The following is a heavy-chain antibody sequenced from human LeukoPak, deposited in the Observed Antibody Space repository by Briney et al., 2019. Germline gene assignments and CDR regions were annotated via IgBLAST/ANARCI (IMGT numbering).Heavy chain of an antibody. CDR3: AKDQGFGELPATLDY. CDR1: GFTFSSYG. CDR2: ISGSGGST. Sequence: GGTLRLSCAASGFTFSSYGMSWVRQAPGEGLEWVSAISGSGGSTYYADSVKGRFTISRDNSKNTLYLQMNSLRAEDTAVYYCAKDQGFGELPATLDYWGQGTLVTVSS. D-gene: IGHD3-10*01. V-gene: IGHV3-23*01. J-gene: IGHJ4*02.